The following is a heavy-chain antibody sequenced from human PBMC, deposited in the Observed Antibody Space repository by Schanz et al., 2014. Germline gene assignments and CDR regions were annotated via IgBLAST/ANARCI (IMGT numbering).Heavy chain of an antibody. J-gene: IGHJ5*01. Sequence: VQLVESGGGVVQPGRSLRLSCVASGVTFSSYAMSWARQTPGKGLEWVSSITTGGNTYYRDSVKGRFIVSRDSSKNTLYLEMNRLRVDDTAVYYCAKDLYNYGIFDSWGQGTLVTVSS. V-gene: IGHV3-23*04. CDR1: GVTFSSYA. CDR2: ITTGGNT. D-gene: IGHD3-16*01. CDR3: AKDLYNYGIFDS.